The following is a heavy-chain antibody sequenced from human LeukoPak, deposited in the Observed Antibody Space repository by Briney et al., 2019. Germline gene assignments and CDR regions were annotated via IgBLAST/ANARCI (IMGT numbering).Heavy chain of an antibody. Sequence: PSETLSLTCTVSGGSISSGGYYWSWIRQPPGKGLEWIGYIYYSGSINYNPSLKSRVTISIDTSKNQFSLKLSSVTAADTAVYYCARVPIVGAAWYFDLWGRGTLVTVSS. V-gene: IGHV4-61*08. D-gene: IGHD1-26*01. CDR2: IYYSGSI. J-gene: IGHJ2*01. CDR1: GGSISSGGYY. CDR3: ARVPIVGAAWYFDL.